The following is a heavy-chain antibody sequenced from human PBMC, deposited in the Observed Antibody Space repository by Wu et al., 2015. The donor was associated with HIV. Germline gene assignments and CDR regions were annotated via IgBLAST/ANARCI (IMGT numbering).Heavy chain of an antibody. CDR3: ARLQSLHGVYSNADH. V-gene: IGHV1-2*02. J-gene: IGHJ4*02. D-gene: IGHD2-8*01. CDR1: GYTFIDYY. Sequence: QVQLLQSGAEVKKPGASVVVSCKASGYTFIDYYIFWVRQAPGLGLEWMGWINPNRGGTKYAQKFQGRVTITRDTAISTAYMELNSLTSDDTAVYYCARLQSLHGVYSNADHWGQGTLVTVSS. CDR2: INPNRGGT.